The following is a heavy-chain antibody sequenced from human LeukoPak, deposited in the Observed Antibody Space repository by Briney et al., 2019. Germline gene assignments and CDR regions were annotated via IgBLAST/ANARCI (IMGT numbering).Heavy chain of an antibody. CDR3: AKAQSYYGSGNYYSRSAFDI. D-gene: IGHD3-10*01. V-gene: IGHV3-9*01. CDR1: GFTFNDYA. Sequence: GGSLRLSCAASGFTFNDYAMHWVRQAPGKGLEWVSGITSNSGSVAYADSVKGRFTISRDNAKNSLYLQMNSLRAEDTALYYCAKAQSYYGSGNYYSRSAFDIWGQGTMVTVSS. CDR2: ITSNSGSV. J-gene: IGHJ3*02.